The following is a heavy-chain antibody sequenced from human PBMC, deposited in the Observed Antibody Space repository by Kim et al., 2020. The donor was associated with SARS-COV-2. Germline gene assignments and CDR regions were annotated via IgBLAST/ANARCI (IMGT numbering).Heavy chain of an antibody. D-gene: IGHD1-1*01. CDR1: GITFNNAW. Sequence: GGSLRLSCAASGITFNNAWMTWVRQAPGKGLEWVGRIKSKTDGETTEYTAPVKGRFTISRDDSKNTVYLQMNSLKTEDTAVYYCTTGVRGYWGQGTLVTVSS. CDR2: IKSKTDGETT. CDR3: TTGVRGY. V-gene: IGHV3-15*01. J-gene: IGHJ4*02.